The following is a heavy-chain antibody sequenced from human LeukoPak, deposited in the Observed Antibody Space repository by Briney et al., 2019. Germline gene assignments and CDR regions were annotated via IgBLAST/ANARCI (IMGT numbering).Heavy chain of an antibody. CDR2: INHSGST. CDR3: ARGHKGLEV. CDR1: GGSFSGYY. V-gene: IGHV4-34*01. Sequence: SETLSLTCAVYGGSFSGYYWSWIRQPPGKGLEWIGEINHSGSTNYNPSLKSRVTISVDTSKNQFSLRLSSVTAADTAVYFCARGHKGLEVWGQGATVTVSS. J-gene: IGHJ6*02.